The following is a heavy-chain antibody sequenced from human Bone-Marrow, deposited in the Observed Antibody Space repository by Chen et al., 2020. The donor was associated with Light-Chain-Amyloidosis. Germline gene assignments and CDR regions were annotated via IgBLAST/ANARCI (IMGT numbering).Heavy chain of an antibody. D-gene: IGHD1-1*01. CDR3: AKWDWNTNYFDD. J-gene: IGHJ4*02. CDR2: ISDRGSNT. CDR1: GFTFSSQP. V-gene: IGHV3-23*01. Sequence: EVQLLESGGGWLQPGGSLRLSCAASGFTFSSQPMSWVRQAPGKGLEWVSGISDRGSNTYYADSMEGRFTVSRDNSKNTLHLQMNSLGAEDTAVYYCAKWDWNTNYFDDWGQGTLVTVSS.